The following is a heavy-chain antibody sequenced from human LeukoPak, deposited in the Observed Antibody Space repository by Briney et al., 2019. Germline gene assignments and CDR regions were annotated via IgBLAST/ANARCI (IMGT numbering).Heavy chain of an antibody. CDR3: NRYSSGWYNSDY. CDR1: GFTLGDYA. V-gene: IGHV3-49*04. D-gene: IGHD6-19*01. J-gene: IGHJ4*02. Sequence: PGRSLRLSCTASGFTLGDYAMSGVRQAPGKGLEWVGFIRSTTYGGTTEYAACVKGRFTISRDDYKRIDYLQMNSLKTEDTAVYYCNRYSSGWYNSDYWGQGTLVTVSS. CDR2: IRSTTYGGTT.